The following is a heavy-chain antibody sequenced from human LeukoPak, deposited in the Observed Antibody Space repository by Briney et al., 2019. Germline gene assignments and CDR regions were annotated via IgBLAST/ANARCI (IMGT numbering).Heavy chain of an antibody. CDR1: GGSFSGYY. Sequence: SETLSLTCAVYGGSFSGYYWSWIRQPPGKGLEWIGEINHSGSTNYNPSLKSRVTISVDTSKNQFSLKLSSVTAADTAMYYCAREIPGYCTITSCQGWFDPWGQGTLVTVSS. D-gene: IGHD2-2*01. CDR2: INHSGST. J-gene: IGHJ5*02. V-gene: IGHV4-34*01. CDR3: AREIPGYCTITSCQGWFDP.